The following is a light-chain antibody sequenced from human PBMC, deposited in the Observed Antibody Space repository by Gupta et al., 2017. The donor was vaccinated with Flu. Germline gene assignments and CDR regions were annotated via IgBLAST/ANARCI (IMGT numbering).Light chain of an antibody. J-gene: IGLJ3*02. CDR1: ILAKKKY. Sequence: SYELTQPSSVSVSPGQTARITCSGDILAKKKYARWFQQKQGQAPVLVIYKDTERASGIPERFSGSSSGSTVTLTVSGAQVEDEADYYCYSAADNIWVFGGGTKLTV. CDR3: YSAADNIWV. V-gene: IGLV3-27*01. CDR2: KDT.